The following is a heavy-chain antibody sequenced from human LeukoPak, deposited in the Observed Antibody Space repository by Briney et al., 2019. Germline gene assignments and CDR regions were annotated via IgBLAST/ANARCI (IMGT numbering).Heavy chain of an antibody. D-gene: IGHD3-22*01. J-gene: IGHJ4*02. V-gene: IGHV4-59*01. CDR1: GGSIGSYY. CDR3: ARTAGGYYYGHYFDY. CDR2: IYYSGST. Sequence: SETLSLTCTVSGGSIGSYYWSWIRQPPGKGLEWIGYIYYSGSTNYNPSLKSRVTISVDTSKNQFSLKLSSVTAADTAVYYCARTAGGYYYGHYFDYWGQGTLVTVSS.